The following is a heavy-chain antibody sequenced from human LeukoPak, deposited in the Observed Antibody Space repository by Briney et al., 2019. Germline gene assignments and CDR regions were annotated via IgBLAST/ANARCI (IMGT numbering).Heavy chain of an antibody. CDR2: IGTSDTST. CDR1: GFTFSSYG. V-gene: IGHV3-23*01. J-gene: IGHJ4*02. Sequence: PGGSLRLSCAASGFTFSSYGLNWVRQASGKGLEWVSTIGTSDTSTYYADSVKGRFTISRDISKNTLYLQMNSLRAEDTAIYYCARGPGLHYFDYWGQGTLVTVSS. CDR3: ARGPGLHYFDY.